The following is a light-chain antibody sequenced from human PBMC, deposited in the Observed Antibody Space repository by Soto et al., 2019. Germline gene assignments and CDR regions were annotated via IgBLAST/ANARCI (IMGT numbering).Light chain of an antibody. Sequence: QSALTQPASVSGSPGQSITISCTGTSSDVGGYNYVSWYQQHPGKAPKLMIYEVSNRPSGVSNRFSGSKSGNTASLTISGLQAEDEPDYYCSSYTTSSVWVFGGGTKLTFL. J-gene: IGLJ3*02. CDR3: SSYTTSSVWV. V-gene: IGLV2-14*01. CDR2: EVS. CDR1: SSDVGGYNY.